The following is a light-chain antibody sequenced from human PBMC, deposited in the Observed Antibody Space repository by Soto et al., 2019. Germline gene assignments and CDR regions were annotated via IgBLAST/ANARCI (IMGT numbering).Light chain of an antibody. Sequence: QSALTQPASVSGSPGQSITISCTGNSSDVGSYNLVSWYQQHPGKAPKVMIYEGSQRPSGVSNLFSGSKSGNTASLTISGLQAEDEADYFCCSYACSSTWVFGGGTKLTVL. CDR1: SSDVGSYNL. CDR2: EGS. V-gene: IGLV2-23*01. J-gene: IGLJ3*02. CDR3: CSYACSSTWV.